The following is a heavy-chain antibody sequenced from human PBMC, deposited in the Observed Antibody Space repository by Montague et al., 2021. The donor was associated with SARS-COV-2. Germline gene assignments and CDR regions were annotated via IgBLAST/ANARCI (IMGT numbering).Heavy chain of an antibody. Sequence: SETLSLTCTVSGGSISSSSYYWGWIRQPPGKGPEWIGSIYSSGTTFYNPSLRSRVTMSVDTSKNLFSLRLSSVTAADTAVFYCARADAGDWYFDLWGRGTLVTVSS. CDR3: ARADAGDWYFDL. J-gene: IGHJ2*01. V-gene: IGHV4-39*01. CDR2: IYSSGTT. CDR1: GGSISSSSYY. D-gene: IGHD1-1*01.